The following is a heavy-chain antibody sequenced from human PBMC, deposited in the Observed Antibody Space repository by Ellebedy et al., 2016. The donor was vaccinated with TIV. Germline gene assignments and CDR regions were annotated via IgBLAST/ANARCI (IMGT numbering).Heavy chain of an antibody. J-gene: IGHJ4*02. Sequence: ASVKVSCKASGFTFTSFGISWVRQAPGHGLEWMGWISVYNGDTKYAQKLQGRVTMTTDTSTATAYMELRSLTPDDTAVYYCARVGWGYSGGEEYWGQGALVIVSS. CDR3: ARVGWGYSGGEEY. D-gene: IGHD5-12*01. V-gene: IGHV1-18*01. CDR1: GFTFTSFG. CDR2: ISVYNGDT.